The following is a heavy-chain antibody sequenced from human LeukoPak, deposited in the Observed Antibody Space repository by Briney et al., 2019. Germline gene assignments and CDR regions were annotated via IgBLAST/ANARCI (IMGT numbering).Heavy chain of an antibody. CDR1: GFTFSSYS. CDR3: ARDREPHSRGGRCSSFDY. J-gene: IGHJ4*02. CDR2: ISGSSSYI. D-gene: IGHD2-15*01. V-gene: IGHV3-21*01. Sequence: GGSLRLSCAASGFTFSSYSMNWVRQAPGRGLEWVSSISGSSSYIYYADSVKGRFTISRDNAKNSLYLQMNSLRAEDTAVYYCARDREPHSRGGRCSSFDYWGQGTLATVSS.